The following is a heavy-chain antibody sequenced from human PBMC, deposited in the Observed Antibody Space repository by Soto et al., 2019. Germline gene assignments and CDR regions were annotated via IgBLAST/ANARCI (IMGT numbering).Heavy chain of an antibody. CDR1: GGSISSYY. J-gene: IGHJ6*02. V-gene: IGHV4-59*01. CDR2: IYYSGST. CDR3: AREGAGYYYYGMDV. Sequence: PSETLSLTCTVSGGSISSYYWSWIRQPPGKGLEWIGYIYYSGSTNYNPSLKSRVTISVDTSKNQFSLKLSSVTAADTAVYYCAREGAGYYYYGMDVWGQGTTVTVSS. D-gene: IGHD3-10*01.